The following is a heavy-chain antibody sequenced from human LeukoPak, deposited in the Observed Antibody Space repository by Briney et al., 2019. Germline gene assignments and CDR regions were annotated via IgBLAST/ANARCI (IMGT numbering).Heavy chain of an antibody. CDR1: GGAFSSYT. Sequence: SVKVFCKASGGAFSSYTISWVRQAPGQGLEWMGRIIPILGIANYAQKFQGRVTITADKSTSTAYMELSSLRSEDTAVYYCARYTLWDCSSTSCYTGAFDIWGQGTMVTVSS. J-gene: IGHJ3*02. D-gene: IGHD2-2*02. V-gene: IGHV1-69*02. CDR3: ARYTLWDCSSTSCYTGAFDI. CDR2: IIPILGIA.